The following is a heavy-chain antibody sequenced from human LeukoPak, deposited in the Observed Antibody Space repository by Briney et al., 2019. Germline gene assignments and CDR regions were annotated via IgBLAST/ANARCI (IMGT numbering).Heavy chain of an antibody. V-gene: IGHV3-64D*09. CDR2: ISDSGGAT. J-gene: IGHJ6*02. CDR3: VRGYSFGPYGMDV. CDR1: GFPFSSYA. Sequence: GGSLRLSCSASGFPFSSYAMHWVRQAPPKELDYPSAISDSGGATYYADSVKGRFSISRDNSKNTLYLQMSSLRAEDTAVYFCVRGYSFGPYGMDVWGQGTTVTVSS. D-gene: IGHD2-15*01.